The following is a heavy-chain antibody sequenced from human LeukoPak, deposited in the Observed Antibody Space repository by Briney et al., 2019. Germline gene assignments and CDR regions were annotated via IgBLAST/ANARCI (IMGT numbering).Heavy chain of an antibody. CDR1: VFTLPRYA. CDR2: ISGSGGST. V-gene: IGHV3-23*01. D-gene: IGHD3-10*01. CDR3: ASNSVRYDINGVLGLSYYGMDV. Sequence: GGSLSLFCGASVFTLPRYATPWPRQAPGKGLEWFSAISGSGGSTYYADSVKGRFTISRDNYKNTLYLQMKSLRAEDTAVYYWASNSVRYDINGVLGLSYYGMDVWGQGTTVTVSS. J-gene: IGHJ6*01.